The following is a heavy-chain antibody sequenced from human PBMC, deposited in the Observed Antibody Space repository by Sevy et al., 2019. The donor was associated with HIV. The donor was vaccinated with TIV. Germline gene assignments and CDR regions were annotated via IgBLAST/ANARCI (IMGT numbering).Heavy chain of an antibody. D-gene: IGHD3-22*01. J-gene: IGHJ4*02. V-gene: IGHV4-59*01. Sequence: SETVSLTCTVSGGSISSYYWSWIRQPPGKGLEWIGYIYYSGSTNYNPSLKSRVTISVDTSKNQFSLKLSSVTAADTAVYYCAGARRNYYDSSGFHFDYWGQGTLVTVSS. CDR2: IYYSGST. CDR1: GGSISSYY. CDR3: AGARRNYYDSSGFHFDY.